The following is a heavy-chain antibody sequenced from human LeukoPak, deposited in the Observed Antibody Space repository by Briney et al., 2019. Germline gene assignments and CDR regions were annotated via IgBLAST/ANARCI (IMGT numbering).Heavy chain of an antibody. D-gene: IGHD3-3*01. V-gene: IGHV1-18*01. J-gene: IGHJ4*02. CDR2: ISAYNGNT. Sequence: ASVKVSCKASGYTFTSYGISWVRQAPGQGLEWIGWISAYNGNTNYAQKLQGRVTMTTDTSTSTAYMELRSLRSDDTAVYYCARDSIRLSPAPRYEFDYWGQGTQVTVSS. CDR1: GYTFTSYG. CDR3: ARDSIRLSPAPRYEFDY.